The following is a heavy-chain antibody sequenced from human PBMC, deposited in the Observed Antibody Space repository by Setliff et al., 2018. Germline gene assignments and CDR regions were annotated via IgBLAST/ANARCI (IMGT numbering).Heavy chain of an antibody. V-gene: IGHV4-39*01. J-gene: IGHJ4*02. CDR3: ARHGLQFLEWLSAFDY. CDR1: GGSISSSSYY. Sequence: KPSETLSLTCTVSGGSISSSSYYWGWIRQAPGKGLEWIASIYHSGSTYYNPSLKSRVTISVDTSKNQFSLKLTSVTAADTAVYYCARHGLQFLEWLSAFDYWGQGTLVTVSS. CDR2: IYHSGST. D-gene: IGHD3-3*01.